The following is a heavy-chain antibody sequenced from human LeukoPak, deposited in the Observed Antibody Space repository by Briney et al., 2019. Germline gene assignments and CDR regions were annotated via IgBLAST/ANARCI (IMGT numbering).Heavy chain of an antibody. V-gene: IGHV3-43D*03. CDR1: GFTFDDYA. D-gene: IGHD3-10*01. CDR3: SRGVIIDFYYYYMDV. J-gene: IGHJ6*03. Sequence: PGGSLRLSCAASGFTFDDYAMHWVRQPPGKGLEWVSLISWDGGSTYYADSVKGRFTISRDNSKNSLYLQMNSLRAEDTALYYCSRGVIIDFYYYYMDVWGKGTTVTVSS. CDR2: ISWDGGST.